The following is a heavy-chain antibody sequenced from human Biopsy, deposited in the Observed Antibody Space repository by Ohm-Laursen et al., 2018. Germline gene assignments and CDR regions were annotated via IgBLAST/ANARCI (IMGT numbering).Heavy chain of an antibody. V-gene: IGHV4-4*07. J-gene: IGHJ4*02. D-gene: IGHD3-9*01. CDR1: GTSLSNFY. CDR2: ILPTGIT. Sequence: TLSLTCPVSGTSLSNFYWSWIRQPAGKGLEWIGRILPTGITNYNPSLKSRVTMSVDTSKNEFSLRLTSVTAADTAVYYCARGSLKMDYWGQGTLVTVSS. CDR3: ARGSLKMDY.